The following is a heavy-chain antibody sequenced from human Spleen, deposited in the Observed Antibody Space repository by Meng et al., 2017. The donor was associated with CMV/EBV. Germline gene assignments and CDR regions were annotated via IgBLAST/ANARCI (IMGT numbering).Heavy chain of an antibody. CDR3: ARGQSRIIHLPRTLLHHHYFDS. D-gene: IGHD3-3*01. Sequence: RYYWNWIRQPPGKGLEWIGENSHSGSTNYNPSLKSRVTLSRDTSKNQFSLKLNSVAAADTAVYYCARGQSRIIHLPRTLLHHHYFDSWGQGVLVTVSS. V-gene: IGHV4-34*01. CDR1: RYY. CDR2: NSHSGST. J-gene: IGHJ4*02.